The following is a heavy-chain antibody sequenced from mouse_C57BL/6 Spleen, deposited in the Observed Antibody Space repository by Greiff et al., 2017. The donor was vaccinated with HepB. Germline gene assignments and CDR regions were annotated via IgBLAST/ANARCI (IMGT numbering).Heavy chain of an antibody. CDR3: ARYSRTWFAY. CDR2: INPNNGGT. Sequence: DVKLQESGPELVKPGASVKIPCKASGYTFTDYNMDWVKQSHGKSLEWIGDINPNNGGTIYNQKFKGKATLTVVKSSSTAYMELRSLTSEDTAVYYCARYSRTWFAYWGQGTLVTVSA. CDR1: GYTFTDYN. D-gene: IGHD2-12*01. V-gene: IGHV1-18*01. J-gene: IGHJ3*01.